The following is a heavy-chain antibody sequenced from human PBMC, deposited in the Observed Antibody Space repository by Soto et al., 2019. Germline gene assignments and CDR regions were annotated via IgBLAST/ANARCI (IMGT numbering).Heavy chain of an antibody. CDR1: GDSVSSNSAA. CDR2: TYYRSKWYN. V-gene: IGHV6-1*01. D-gene: IGHD3-10*01. CDR3: ARELGAELLWFGEFSFRNNWFDP. Sequence: SQTLSLTCAISGDSVSSNSAAWNWIRQSPSRGLEWLGRTYYRSKWYNDYAVSVKSRITINPDTSKNQFSLQLNSVTPEDTAVYYCARELGAELLWFGEFSFRNNWFDPWGQGTLVTVSS. J-gene: IGHJ5*02.